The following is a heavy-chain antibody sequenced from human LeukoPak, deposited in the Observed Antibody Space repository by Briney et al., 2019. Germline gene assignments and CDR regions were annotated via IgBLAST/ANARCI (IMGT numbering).Heavy chain of an antibody. D-gene: IGHD6-13*01. J-gene: IGHJ5*02. CDR2: ISSSGSTI. Sequence: PGGSLRLSCAASGFTFSDYYMSWIRQAPGKGLEWVSYISSSGSTIYYADSVKGRFTISRDNAKNSLYLQMNSLRAEDTAVYYCARVGIAAAAPNWFDPWGQGTLVTVSS. CDR3: ARVGIAAAAPNWFDP. CDR1: GFTFSDYY. V-gene: IGHV3-11*04.